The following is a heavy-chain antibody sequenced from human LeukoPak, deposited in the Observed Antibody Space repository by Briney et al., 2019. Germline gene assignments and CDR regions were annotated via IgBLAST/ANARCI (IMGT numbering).Heavy chain of an antibody. V-gene: IGHV3-30*04. CDR2: VSYDGRIN. CDR3: ARDLSRTYTVDY. J-gene: IGHJ4*02. D-gene: IGHD2-2*02. CDR1: GFTFSSHA. Sequence: GGSLRLSCAASGFTFSSHAMHWVRQAPGKGLEWAAFVSYDGRINSYADFVKGRFTISRDNSKNTLYLQMNTLRREDTAVYFCARDLSRTYTVDYWGQGTLVTVSS.